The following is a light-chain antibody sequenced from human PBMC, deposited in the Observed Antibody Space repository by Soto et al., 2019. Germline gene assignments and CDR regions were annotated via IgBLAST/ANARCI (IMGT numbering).Light chain of an antibody. J-gene: IGKJ5*01. CDR1: ESVSSS. CDR3: QQYNNWPAIT. V-gene: IGKV3D-15*01. Sequence: EIVLTQSPGTLSLSPGERATLSCRAIESVSSSSLAWYQQKPGQAPRLLMHGASSRATGIPATFSGSGSGTQFTLTISSLQSEDFAVYYCQQYNNWPAITFGQGTRLEIK. CDR2: GAS.